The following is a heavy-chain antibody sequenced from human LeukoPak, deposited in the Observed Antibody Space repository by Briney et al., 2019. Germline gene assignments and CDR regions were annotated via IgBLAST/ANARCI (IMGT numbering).Heavy chain of an antibody. CDR1: GGTFSSYA. V-gene: IGHV1-69*05. J-gene: IGHJ3*02. Sequence: ASVKVSCKASGGTFSSYAISWVRQAPGQGLEWMGRIIPIFGTANYAQKFQGRVTITTDESTSTAYMELSSLRSEDTAVYYCARDSGHFGWSYDIWGQGTMVTVSS. D-gene: IGHD3-9*01. CDR2: IIPIFGTA. CDR3: ARDSGHFGWSYDI.